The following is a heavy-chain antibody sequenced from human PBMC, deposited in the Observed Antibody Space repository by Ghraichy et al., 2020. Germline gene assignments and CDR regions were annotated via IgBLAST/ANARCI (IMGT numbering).Heavy chain of an antibody. CDR3: ARIPASLNGMDV. CDR2: IDWDNDK. Sequence: TLSLTCTFSGFSLKTNGVCVTWIRQPPGKALEWLARIDWDNDKYYSTSLKTRLTISKDTSKNQVVLTMTNMDPVDTAMYYCARIPASLNGMDVWGQGTTVTVS. D-gene: IGHD5/OR15-5a*01. CDR1: GFSLKTNGVC. J-gene: IGHJ6*02. V-gene: IGHV2-70*11.